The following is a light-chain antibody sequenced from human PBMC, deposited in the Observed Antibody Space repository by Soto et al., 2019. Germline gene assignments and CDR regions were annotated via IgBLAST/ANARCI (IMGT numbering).Light chain of an antibody. V-gene: IGKV3-15*01. J-gene: IGKJ1*01. Sequence: EIVMTQSPATLSVSPGERATLSCRASQSVSSNLAWYQQKPGQAPRLLIYGASTRATGIPARFSGSGSGTEFTLTISSLQSEDFAVSACQQYNNWPPTWTFGQGTKVEIK. CDR1: QSVSSN. CDR2: GAS. CDR3: QQYNNWPPTWT.